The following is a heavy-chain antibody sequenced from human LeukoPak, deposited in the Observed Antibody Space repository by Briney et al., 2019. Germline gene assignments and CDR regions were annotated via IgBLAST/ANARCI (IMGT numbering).Heavy chain of an antibody. D-gene: IGHD3-10*01. Sequence: GGSLRLSCAASGFTFSRSWMSWVRQAPGKGLEWVSAISGSGGSTYYADSVKGRFTISRDNSKNTLYLQMNSLRAEDTAVYYCAKGAVTMVRGAFFDYWGQGTLVTVSS. CDR2: ISGSGGST. J-gene: IGHJ4*02. CDR3: AKGAVTMVRGAFFDY. V-gene: IGHV3-23*01. CDR1: GFTFSRSW.